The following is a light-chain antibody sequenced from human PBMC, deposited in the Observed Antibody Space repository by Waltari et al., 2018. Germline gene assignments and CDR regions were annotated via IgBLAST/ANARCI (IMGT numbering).Light chain of an antibody. J-gene: IGKJ2*03. CDR2: DAS. CDR3: QQRASWPPRYS. CDR1: QTLSSY. Sequence: EIVLTQSPATLSSSPGDRANLSCRASQTLSSYVSWYQQRPGQAPRLFIYDASKRATGIPARFSGSGSGADFTLTISDLEPEDSAVYYCQQRASWPPRYSFGQGTKLEIK. V-gene: IGKV3-11*01.